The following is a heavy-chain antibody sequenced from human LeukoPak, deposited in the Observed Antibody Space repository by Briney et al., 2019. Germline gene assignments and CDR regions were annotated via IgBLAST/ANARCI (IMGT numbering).Heavy chain of an antibody. J-gene: IGHJ4*02. CDR3: ARDRRPTVYNGLNF. CDR1: GFTFSSYW. D-gene: IGHD2-8*01. Sequence: PGGSLRLSCAASGFTFSSYWMSWVRQAPGKGLEWVANIKQDGSDKYYVDSVKGRFTVSRDNAKNSLYLEMNSLRVEDTAVYYCARDRRPTVYNGLNFWGQGTLVTVSS. V-gene: IGHV3-7*01. CDR2: IKQDGSDK.